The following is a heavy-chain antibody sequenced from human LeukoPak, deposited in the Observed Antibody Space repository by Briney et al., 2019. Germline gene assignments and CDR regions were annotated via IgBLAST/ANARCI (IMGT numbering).Heavy chain of an antibody. CDR2: IWYDGSNK. J-gene: IGHJ4*02. V-gene: IGHV3-33*06. Sequence: GGSLRLSCAASGFTFSSYGMHWVRQAPGKGLEWVAVIWYDGSNKYYADSVKGRFTISRDNSKNTLYLQMNSLRAEDTAVYYCAKASSEWFHIYWGQGTLVTVSS. D-gene: IGHD3-3*01. CDR3: AKASSEWFHIY. CDR1: GFTFSSYG.